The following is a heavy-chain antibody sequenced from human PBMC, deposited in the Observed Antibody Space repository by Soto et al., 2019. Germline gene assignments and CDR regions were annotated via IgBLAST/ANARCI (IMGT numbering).Heavy chain of an antibody. D-gene: IGHD4-17*01. V-gene: IGHV3-15*01. CDR2: IKSKTDGGTT. J-gene: IGHJ4*02. CDR1: GFTFSKAW. Sequence: EVQLVESGGGLVKPGGSLRLSCAASGFTFSKAWMSWVRQAPGKGLEWVGRIKSKTDGGTTDYAAPVKGRFTISRDDSKNTLYLQMNSLKTEDTAVYDCTSRLHPLKLLRWTGLGDWGQGAMVTVSS. CDR3: TSRLHPLKLLRWTGLGD.